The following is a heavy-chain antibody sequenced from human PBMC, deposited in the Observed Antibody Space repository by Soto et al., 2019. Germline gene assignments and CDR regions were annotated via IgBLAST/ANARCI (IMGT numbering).Heavy chain of an antibody. J-gene: IGHJ4*02. CDR3: TTDLGYGSGSYQFDY. D-gene: IGHD3-10*01. CDR1: SVSNAW. V-gene: IGHV3-15*07. Sequence: SVSNAWMNWVRQAPGKGLEWVGRIKGKTDGGTTDYAAPVKGRFTISRDDSKNTLYLQMNSLKTEDTAVYYCTTDLGYGSGSYQFDYWGQGTLVTVSS. CDR2: IKGKTDGGTT.